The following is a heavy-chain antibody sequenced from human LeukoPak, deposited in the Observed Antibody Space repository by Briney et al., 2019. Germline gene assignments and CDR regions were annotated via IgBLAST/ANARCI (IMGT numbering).Heavy chain of an antibody. Sequence: GGSLRLSCAASGFTFSSYGMHWVRQAPGKGLEWVAVISYDGSNKYYADSVKGRFTISGDKSKNTLYLQMNSLRPEDTAFYYCARGPGPIAGAKNPFDIWGQGTMVTVSS. CDR3: ARGPGPIAGAKNPFDI. D-gene: IGHD1-26*01. V-gene: IGHV3-30*03. J-gene: IGHJ3*02. CDR1: GFTFSSYG. CDR2: ISYDGSNK.